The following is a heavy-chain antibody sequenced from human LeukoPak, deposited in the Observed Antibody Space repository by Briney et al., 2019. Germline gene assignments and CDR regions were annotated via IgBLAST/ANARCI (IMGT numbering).Heavy chain of an antibody. CDR2: ISGSGGST. CDR1: GFTFSSYA. D-gene: IGHD6-6*01. Sequence: GGSLRLSCAASGFTFSSYAMSWVRQAPGKGLEWVSAISGSGGSTYYADSVKGRFTISRDNSKNTLYLQMNSLRAEDTAVYYCAKVSRYSSSSGDFDYWGQGTLVTVSS. CDR3: AKVSRYSSSSGDFDY. V-gene: IGHV3-23*01. J-gene: IGHJ4*02.